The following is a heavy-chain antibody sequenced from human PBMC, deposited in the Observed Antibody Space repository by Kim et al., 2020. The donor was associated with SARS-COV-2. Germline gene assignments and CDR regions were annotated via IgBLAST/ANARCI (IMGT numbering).Heavy chain of an antibody. CDR3: ARRFVDYGDYMFDP. V-gene: IGHV4-59*01. CDR1: GGSISSYY. CDR2: IYYSGST. D-gene: IGHD4-17*01. Sequence: SETLSLTCTVSGGSISSYYWSWIRQPPGKGLEWIGYIYYSGSTNYNPSLKSRVTISVDTSKNQFSLKLSSVTAADTAVYYCARRFVDYGDYMFDPWGQGTLVTVSS. J-gene: IGHJ5*02.